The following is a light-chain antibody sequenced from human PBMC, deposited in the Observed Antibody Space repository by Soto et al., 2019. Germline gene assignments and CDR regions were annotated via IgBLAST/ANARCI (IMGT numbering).Light chain of an antibody. CDR3: QQYNNWPPT. CDR1: QNIRNN. J-gene: IGKJ4*01. V-gene: IGKV3D-15*01. CDR2: GAS. Sequence: EIVMTQSPGTLSMSPGDRATLSCRASQNIRNNLAWYQQRPDQGPRLIMYGASTRATGIPARFSGGGSGTEFTLTISSLQSEDFSLYFCQQYNNWPPTFGGGTKVEI.